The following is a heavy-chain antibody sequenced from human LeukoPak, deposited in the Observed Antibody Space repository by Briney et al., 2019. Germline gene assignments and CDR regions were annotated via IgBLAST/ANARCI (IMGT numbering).Heavy chain of an antibody. Sequence: GGSLRLSCAASGFTFSSYGMHWVRQAPGKGLEWVAVISYDASYKYYGDSVKGRFTISRDNSKSTLYLQMNSLRAEDTAVYYCAKDTYSSDWYLGYYYGMDVWGKGTTVTVSS. CDR1: GFTFSSYG. J-gene: IGHJ6*04. CDR2: ISYDASYK. D-gene: IGHD6-19*01. V-gene: IGHV3-30*18. CDR3: AKDTYSSDWYLGYYYGMDV.